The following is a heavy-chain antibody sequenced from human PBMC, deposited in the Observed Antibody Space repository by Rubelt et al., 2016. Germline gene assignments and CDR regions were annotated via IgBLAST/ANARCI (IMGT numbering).Heavy chain of an antibody. J-gene: IGHJ4*02. CDR3: AKGSRISGFQIIDY. CDR1: GFIFSTYW. CDR2: IRQDGNEK. D-gene: IGHD6-19*01. Sequence: GGSLRLSCSASGFIFSTYWMTWVRQAPGKGLEWVANIRQDGNEKYYVDSVKGRFTISRDNAQNSLYLQMNSLRAGDTAVFYCAKGSRISGFQIIDYWGQGTLVTVSS. V-gene: IGHV3-7*03.